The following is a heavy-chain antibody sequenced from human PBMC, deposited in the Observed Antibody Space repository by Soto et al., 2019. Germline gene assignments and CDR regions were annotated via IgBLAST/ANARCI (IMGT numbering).Heavy chain of an antibody. CDR1: GGSISSGDYY. D-gene: IGHD3-22*01. CDR3: ARTPTYYYDSSGNGAFDI. J-gene: IGHJ3*02. V-gene: IGHV4-30-4*01. Sequence: SETLSLTCTVSGGSISSGDYYWSWIRQPPGKGLEWIGYIYYSGSTYYNPSLKSRVTISVDTSKNQFSLKLSSVTAADTAVYYCARTPTYYYDSSGNGAFDIWGQGTMVTVSS. CDR2: IYYSGST.